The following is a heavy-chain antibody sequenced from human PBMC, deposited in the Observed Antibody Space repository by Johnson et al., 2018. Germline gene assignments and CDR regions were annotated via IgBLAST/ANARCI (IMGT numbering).Heavy chain of an antibody. V-gene: IGHV3-30-3*01. J-gene: IGHJ6*03. Sequence: QVQLVESGGGVVQXGRSXRLXCAASGFTFSSYAMHWVRQAPGKGLEWVAVISYDGSNKYYADSVKGRFTISRDNSKNTLYLQMNSLRAEDTAVYYCARDYYDSSGYYRYYYYYYYMDVWGKGTTVTVSS. CDR1: GFTFSSYA. CDR2: ISYDGSNK. D-gene: IGHD3-22*01. CDR3: ARDYYDSSGYYRYYYYYYYMDV.